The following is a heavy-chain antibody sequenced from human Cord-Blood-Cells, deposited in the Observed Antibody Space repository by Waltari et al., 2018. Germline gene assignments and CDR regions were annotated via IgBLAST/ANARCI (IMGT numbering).Heavy chain of an antibody. Sequence: QVQLQESGPGLVKPSGTLSLTCAVSGGSSSSSSWWSWGRQPPGKGLEWLGEIYHSGSTNYNPSLKSRVTISVDKSKNQFSLKLSSVTAADTAVYYCARVRYCSSTSCYDYWGQGTLVTVSS. CDR1: GGSSSSSSW. J-gene: IGHJ4*02. CDR3: ARVRYCSSTSCYDY. CDR2: IYHSGST. V-gene: IGHV4-4*02. D-gene: IGHD2-2*01.